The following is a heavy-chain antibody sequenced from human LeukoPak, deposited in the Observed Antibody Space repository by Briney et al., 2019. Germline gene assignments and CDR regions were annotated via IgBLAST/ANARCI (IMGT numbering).Heavy chain of an antibody. CDR2: INSGGSST. Sequence: GGSLRLSCAASGFTFSPYWMHWVRQAPGKGLVWVSHINSGGSSTSYADSVKGRFTISRDNAKNTLFLQMHSLRADDTAVYYCARSYGGTYYFDYWGQGTLVTVSS. J-gene: IGHJ4*02. V-gene: IGHV3-74*01. CDR1: GFTFSPYW. CDR3: ARSYGGTYYFDY. D-gene: IGHD1-26*01.